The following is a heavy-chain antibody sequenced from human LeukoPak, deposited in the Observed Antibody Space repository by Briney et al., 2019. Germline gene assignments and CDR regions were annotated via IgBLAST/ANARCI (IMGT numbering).Heavy chain of an antibody. J-gene: IGHJ4*02. V-gene: IGHV3-30*02. D-gene: IGHD3-10*01. CDR1: GFTFSSYG. CDR3: AKARLLSVALDDY. Sequence: GSLRLSCAASGFTFSSYGMHWVRQAPGKGLEWVAFIRYDGSNKYYADSVKGRFTISRDNSKNTLYLQMNSLRAEDTAVYYCAKARLLSVALDDYWGQGTLVTVSS. CDR2: IRYDGSNK.